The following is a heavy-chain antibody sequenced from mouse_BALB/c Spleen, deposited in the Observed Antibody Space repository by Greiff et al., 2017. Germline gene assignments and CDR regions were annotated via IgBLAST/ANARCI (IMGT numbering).Heavy chain of an antibody. CDR3: ARRDPYYYGSLDY. V-gene: IGHV5-12-1*01. J-gene: IGHJ2*01. Sequence: EVMLVESGGGLVKPGGSLKLSCAASGFAFSSYDMSWVRQTPEKRLEWVAYISSGGGSTYYPDTVKGRFTISRDNAKNTLYLQMSSLKSEDTAMYYCARRDPYYYGSLDYWGQGTTLTVSS. CDR1: GFAFSSYD. CDR2: ISSGGGST. D-gene: IGHD1-1*01.